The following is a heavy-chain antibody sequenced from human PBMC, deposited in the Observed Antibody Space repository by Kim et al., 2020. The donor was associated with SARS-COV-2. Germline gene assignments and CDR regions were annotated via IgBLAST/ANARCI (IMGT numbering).Heavy chain of an antibody. CDR1: GFTVSSNY. J-gene: IGHJ3*02. CDR3: ARGGCIAALLCGWYGDDAFDI. Sequence: GGSLRLSCAASGFTVSSNYMSWVRQAPGKGLEWVSVIYSGGSTYYADSVKGRFTISRDNSKNTPYLQMNSLRAEDTAVYYCARGGCIAALLCGWYGDDAFDIWGQGTMVTVSS. D-gene: IGHD6-6*01. CDR2: IYSGGST. V-gene: IGHV3-66*01.